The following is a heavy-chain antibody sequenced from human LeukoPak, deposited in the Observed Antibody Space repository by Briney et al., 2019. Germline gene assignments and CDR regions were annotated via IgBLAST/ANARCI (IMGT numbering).Heavy chain of an antibody. CDR2: ISSSSSII. CDR3: ARDDYYDSRARCDY. Sequence: GGSLRLPCAAPGFTFSSYSMNWVRQAPGKGLEWVSYISSSSSIIYYADSVKCRFTISRDNAKNSLYLQMNSLRDEDTAVYYCARDDYYDSRARCDYWGQGTLVTVSS. CDR1: GFTFSSYS. J-gene: IGHJ4*02. D-gene: IGHD3-22*01. V-gene: IGHV3-48*02.